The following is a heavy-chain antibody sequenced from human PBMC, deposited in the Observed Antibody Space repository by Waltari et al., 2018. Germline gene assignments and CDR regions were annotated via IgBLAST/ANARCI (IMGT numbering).Heavy chain of an antibody. CDR2: ISGSGGST. D-gene: IGHD6-6*01. CDR3: AKDRSSSSYFDY. CDR1: GFTFSSYA. J-gene: IGHJ4*02. V-gene: IGHV3-23*01. Sequence: EVQLLESGGGLVQPGGSLRLSCAASGFTFSSYAMRWVRQAPGKGLEWVSAISGSGGSTYYADSVKGRFTISRDNSKNTLYLQMNSLRAEDTAVYYCAKDRSSSSYFDYWGQGTLVTVSS.